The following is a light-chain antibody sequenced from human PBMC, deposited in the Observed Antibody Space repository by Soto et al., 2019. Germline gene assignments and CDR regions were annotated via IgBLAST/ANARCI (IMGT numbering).Light chain of an antibody. V-gene: IGKV1-9*01. Sequence: IQLTQSPSSLSASVGDRVTITCRVSQGISSYLAWYQQKPGKAPKLLIYAASTLQSGVPSRFSGSGSGTDFTLTISSLQPEDFATYYCQQLNSYPSLFDGGTKVEIK. J-gene: IGKJ4*01. CDR3: QQLNSYPSL. CDR1: QGISSY. CDR2: AAS.